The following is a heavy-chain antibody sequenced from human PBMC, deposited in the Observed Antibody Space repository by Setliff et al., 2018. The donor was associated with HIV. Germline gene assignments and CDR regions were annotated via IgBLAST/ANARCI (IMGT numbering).Heavy chain of an antibody. CDR3: ARDRIQLDY. CDR1: GGSINSDNW. J-gene: IGHJ4*02. V-gene: IGHV4-4*02. CDR2: IYHSGST. D-gene: IGHD5-18*01. Sequence: KASETLSLTCAVSGGSINSDNWWSWVRQSPGKGLEWIGKIYHSGSTNYNPSLKSRVTISVDTSKNQFSLKLSSVTAADTAVYYCARDRIQLDYWGQGTLVTVSS.